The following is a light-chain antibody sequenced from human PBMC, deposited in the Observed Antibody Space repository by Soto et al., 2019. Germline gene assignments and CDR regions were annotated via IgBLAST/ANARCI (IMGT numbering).Light chain of an antibody. V-gene: IGLV2-23*01. J-gene: IGLJ1*01. CDR3: FSFTSTNTHV. CDR2: ETS. CDR1: SSDFESYKF. Sequence: QSVLTQPASVSGSPGQSVTISCTGTSSDFESYKFVSWYQHHPGKVPKVIIYETSKRPSGVSDRFSGSKSGNTASLTISGLQAEDEADYYYFSFTSTNTHVFGSGTKLTVL.